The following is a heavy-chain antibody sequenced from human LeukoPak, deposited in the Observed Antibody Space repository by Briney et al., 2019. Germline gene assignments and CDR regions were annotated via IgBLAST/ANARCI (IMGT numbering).Heavy chain of an antibody. J-gene: IGHJ4*02. CDR1: GFTFGDYA. V-gene: IGHV3-48*04. D-gene: IGHD3-10*01. Sequence: GGSLRLSCAGSGFTFGDYAMNWVRQAPGKGLEWLSFISGGGSTIHSAHSVKGRFTISRDNAENLLYLQMTSLGAEDTAVYFCARGTTSGSFIIDHWGQGTLVAVSS. CDR3: ARGTTSGSFIIDH. CDR2: ISGGGSTI.